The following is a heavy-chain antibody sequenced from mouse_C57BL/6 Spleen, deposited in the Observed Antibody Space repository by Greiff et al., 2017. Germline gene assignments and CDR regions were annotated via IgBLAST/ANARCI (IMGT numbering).Heavy chain of an antibody. D-gene: IGHD1-1*01. J-gene: IGHJ2*01. CDR2: ISSGGDYI. CDR3: TREYYGSSYDY. V-gene: IGHV5-9-1*02. CDR1: GFTFSSYA. Sequence: EVKVEESGEGLVKPGGSLKLSCAASGFTFSSYAMSWVRQTPEKRLEWVAYISSGGDYIYYADTVKGRFTISRDNARNTLYLQRSSLKSEDTAMYYCTREYYGSSYDYWGQGTTLTVSS.